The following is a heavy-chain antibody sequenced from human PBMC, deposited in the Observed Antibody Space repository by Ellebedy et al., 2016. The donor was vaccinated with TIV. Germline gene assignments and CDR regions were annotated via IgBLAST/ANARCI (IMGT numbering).Heavy chain of an antibody. CDR3: ARSYGDYAHDAFDI. V-gene: IGHV3-33*01. D-gene: IGHD4-17*01. Sequence: PGGSLRLSCAASGFTFSSYGTHWVRQAPGKGLEWVAVIWYDGSNKYYADSVKGRFTISRDNSKNTLYLQMNSLRAEDTAVYYCARSYGDYAHDAFDIWGQGTMVTVSS. CDR2: IWYDGSNK. J-gene: IGHJ3*02. CDR1: GFTFSSYG.